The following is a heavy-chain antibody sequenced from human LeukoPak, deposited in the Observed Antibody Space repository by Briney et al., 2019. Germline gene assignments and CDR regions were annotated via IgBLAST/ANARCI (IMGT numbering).Heavy chain of an antibody. J-gene: IGHJ4*02. Sequence: SETLSLTCTVSGVSISSYYWSWIRQHPGKGLEWIGYIYYSGSTYYNPSLKSRVTISVDTSKNQFSLKLSSVTAADTAVYYCARADRTAAGTNFDYWGQGTLVTVSS. CDR3: ARADRTAAGTNFDY. CDR2: IYYSGST. V-gene: IGHV4-59*06. D-gene: IGHD6-13*01. CDR1: GVSISSYY.